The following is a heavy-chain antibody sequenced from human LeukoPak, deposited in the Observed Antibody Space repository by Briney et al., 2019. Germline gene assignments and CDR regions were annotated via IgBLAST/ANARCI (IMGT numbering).Heavy chain of an antibody. D-gene: IGHD4-17*01. J-gene: IGHJ4*02. CDR2: IYYSGST. CDR1: GGSISSYY. V-gene: IGHV4-59*01. Sequence: SETLSLTCTVSGGSISSYYWSWLRQPPGKGLEWIGYIYYSGSTNYNPSLKSRVTISVDTSKNQCSRKLSSVTAADTAVYYCARVRTHYGDYAFFDYWGQGTLVTVSS. CDR3: ARVRTHYGDYAFFDY.